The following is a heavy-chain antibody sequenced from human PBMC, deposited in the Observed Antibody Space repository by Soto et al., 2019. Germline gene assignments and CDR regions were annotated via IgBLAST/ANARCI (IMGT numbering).Heavy chain of an antibody. V-gene: IGHV3-33*01. CDR3: ARGLPGGATLKVGYYYGMDV. J-gene: IGHJ6*02. D-gene: IGHD1-26*01. CDR1: GFTFSSYG. CDR2: IWYDGSNK. Sequence: GGSLRLSCAASGFTFSSYGMHWVRQAPGKGLEWVAAIWYDGSNKYYADSVKGRFTISRDNSKNTLYLQMNSLRAEDTAVYYCARGLPGGATLKVGYYYGMDVWGQGTTVTV.